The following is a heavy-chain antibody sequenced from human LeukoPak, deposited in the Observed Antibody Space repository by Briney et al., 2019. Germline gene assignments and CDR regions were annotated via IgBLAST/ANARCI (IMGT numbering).Heavy chain of an antibody. J-gene: IGHJ4*02. Sequence: GASLRLSCVASGFTFSSYAINWVRQAPGKGLEWVANIKQDGSEKYYVDSVKGRFTISRDNAKNSLYLQMNSLRAEDTAVYYCAREREAVAGFDYWGQGTLVTVSS. D-gene: IGHD6-19*01. CDR1: GFTFSSYA. V-gene: IGHV3-7*03. CDR3: AREREAVAGFDY. CDR2: IKQDGSEK.